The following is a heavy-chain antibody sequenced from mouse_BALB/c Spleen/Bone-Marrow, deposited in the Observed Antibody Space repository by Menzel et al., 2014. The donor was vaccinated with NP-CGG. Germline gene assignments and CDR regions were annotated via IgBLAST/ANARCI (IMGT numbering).Heavy chain of an antibody. CDR1: GFSLTSYG. Sequence: QVQLQQSGPGLVAPSQSLSITCTVSGFSLTSYGVHWVRQPPGKGLEWLGVIWAGGSTNYNSAHMSRLSISKDNSKSQVFLKMNSLQTDDTAMYYCARVGYRYDGYAMDYWGQGTSVTVSS. D-gene: IGHD2-14*01. CDR2: IWAGGST. V-gene: IGHV2-9*02. CDR3: ARVGYRYDGYAMDY. J-gene: IGHJ4*01.